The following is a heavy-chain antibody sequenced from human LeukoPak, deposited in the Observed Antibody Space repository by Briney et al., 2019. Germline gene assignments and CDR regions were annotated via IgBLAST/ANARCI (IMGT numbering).Heavy chain of an antibody. D-gene: IGHD3-9*01. CDR3: ARVGRYFDWFSDFDY. J-gene: IGHJ4*02. CDR1: GFTFSSYW. CDR2: INSDGSST. V-gene: IGHV3-74*01. Sequence: GGSLRLSCAASGFTFSSYWMHWVRQAPGKGLVWVSRINSDGSSTSYADSVKGRFTISRDNAKNTLYLQMNSLRAEDTAVYYCARVGRYFDWFSDFDYWGQGTLVTVSS.